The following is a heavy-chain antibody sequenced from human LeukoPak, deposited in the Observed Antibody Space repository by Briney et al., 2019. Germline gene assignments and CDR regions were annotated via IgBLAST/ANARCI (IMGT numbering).Heavy chain of an antibody. J-gene: IGHJ4*02. CDR2: IIPIFGTA. V-gene: IGHV1-69*05. Sequence: SVKVSCKASGGTFSSYAISWVRQAPGQGLEWMGGIIPIFGTADYGQKFQGRVTITTDESTSTAYMELSSLRPEDTAVYYCARAHCSSTSCPFDYWGQGTLVTVSS. CDR1: GGTFSSYA. CDR3: ARAHCSSTSCPFDY. D-gene: IGHD2-2*01.